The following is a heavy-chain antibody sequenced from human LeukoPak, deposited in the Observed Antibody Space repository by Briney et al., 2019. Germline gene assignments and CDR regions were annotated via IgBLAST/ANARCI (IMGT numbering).Heavy chain of an antibody. J-gene: IGHJ5*01. D-gene: IGHD3-10*01. CDR1: GGSFSGYY. CDR3: ARAPVVRGVFGWFDF. V-gene: IGHV4-34*01. CDR2: INHSGST. Sequence: SETLSLTCAVYGGSFSGYYWSWIRQPPGKGLEWIGEINHSGSTYYNPSLKSRVTISVDTSKNQFSLKLSSVTAADTAMYYCARAPVVRGVFGWFDFWGQGVLVTVSS.